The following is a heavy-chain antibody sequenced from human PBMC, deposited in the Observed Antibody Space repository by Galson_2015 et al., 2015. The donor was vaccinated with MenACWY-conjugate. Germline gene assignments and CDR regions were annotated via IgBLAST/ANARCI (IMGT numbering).Heavy chain of an antibody. V-gene: IGHV3-11*06. CDR2: ISSSGSYT. CDR3: VRSDRGDCAFFRH. Sequence: SLRLSCAASGFSFSDFYMTWIRQAPGRGLEWIAYISSSGSYTKYGDSVKGRFSFSRDNVNNSLFLQMDSLKTEDTAVYYCVRSDRGDCAFFRHWGQGRLVTVSS. D-gene: IGHD2-21*02. CDR1: GFSFSDFY. J-gene: IGHJ4*02.